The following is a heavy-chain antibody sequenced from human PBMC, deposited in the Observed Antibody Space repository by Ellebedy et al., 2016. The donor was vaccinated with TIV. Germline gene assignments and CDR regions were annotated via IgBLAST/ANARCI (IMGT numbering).Heavy chain of an antibody. J-gene: IGHJ4*02. CDR3: ARHELGSNAAFDY. CDR1: GYNFPVYW. CDR2: IDPSPSDSYI. D-gene: IGHD7-27*01. Sequence: GGSLRLSXKASGYNFPVYWITWVRQMPGQGLEWMGRIDPSPSDSYIDYSPSFQGHVTISVDKSITTAYLQWTSLKASDTAMYYCARHELGSNAAFDYWGQGTLVTVSS. V-gene: IGHV5-10-1*01.